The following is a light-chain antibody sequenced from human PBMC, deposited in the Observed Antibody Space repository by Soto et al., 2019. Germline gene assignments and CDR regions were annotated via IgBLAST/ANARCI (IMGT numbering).Light chain of an antibody. Sequence: DFQMTQSPSSLSASVGDRVTITCRASQSFSTYLAWYQQKPGKVPKLLISGISTLQSGVPSRFSGSGYGTEFTLTISSLQPEDFATYYCQQLNSYPITFGQGTRLEIK. CDR2: GIS. CDR3: QQLNSYPIT. CDR1: QSFSTY. V-gene: IGKV1-27*01. J-gene: IGKJ5*01.